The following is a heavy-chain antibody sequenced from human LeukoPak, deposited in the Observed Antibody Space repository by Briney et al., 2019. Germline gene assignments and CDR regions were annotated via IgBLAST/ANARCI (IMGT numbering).Heavy chain of an antibody. Sequence: PGGSLRLSCEASGLPVGSYYLTWVRQAPGKGLEWVSAIYKGGTTYYADSVKGRFTVSRDNSKNSFSLQMNSLSADDTAVYYCARGSGDILTGYSGMDVWGQGTTVTVSS. CDR1: GLPVGSYY. J-gene: IGHJ6*02. CDR2: IYKGGTT. CDR3: ARGSGDILTGYSGMDV. V-gene: IGHV3-53*01. D-gene: IGHD3-9*01.